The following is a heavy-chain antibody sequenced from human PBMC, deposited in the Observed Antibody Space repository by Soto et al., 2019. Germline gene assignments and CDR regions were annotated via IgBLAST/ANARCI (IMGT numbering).Heavy chain of an antibody. CDR2: ISSSSSYT. CDR1: GFTFSDYY. CDR3: SRMSGYDILTRHYPASFDY. V-gene: IGHV3-11*06. Sequence: GGSLRLSCAASGFTFSDYYMSWIRQAPGKGLDWVSYISSSSSYTNYADSVKGRFTISRDNAKNSLYLQMNSLRAEDTAVYYCSRMSGYDILTRHYPASFDYWGQGTLVTV. D-gene: IGHD3-9*01. J-gene: IGHJ4*02.